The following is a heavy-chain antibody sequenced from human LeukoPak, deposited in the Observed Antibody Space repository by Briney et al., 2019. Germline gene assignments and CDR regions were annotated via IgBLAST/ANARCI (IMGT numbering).Heavy chain of an antibody. Sequence: TSETLSLTCTVSGGSISGSTYYWGWVRQPPGKGLECIGSIYYIGSTYYNPSLKSRVTISVDTSKNQFSLKLSSVTAADTAVYFCTLRNFWGQGSLVTVSS. CDR2: IYYIGST. J-gene: IGHJ4*02. V-gene: IGHV4-39*01. CDR3: TLRNF. CDR1: GGSISGSTYY.